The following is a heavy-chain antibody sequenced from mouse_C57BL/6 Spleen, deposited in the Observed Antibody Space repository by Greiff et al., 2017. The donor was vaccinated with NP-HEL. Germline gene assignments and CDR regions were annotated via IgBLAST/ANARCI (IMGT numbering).Heavy chain of an antibody. CDR2: ISSGGDYI. CDR3: TRDQDGAWYFDV. V-gene: IGHV5-9-1*02. CDR1: GFTFSSYA. J-gene: IGHJ1*03. D-gene: IGHD2-3*01. Sequence: EVKLVESGEGLVKPGGSLKLSCAASGFTFSSYAMSWVRQTPEKRLEWVAYISSGGDYIYYADTVKGRFTISRDNARNTLYLQMSSLKSEDTAMYYCTRDQDGAWYFDVWGTGTTVTVSS.